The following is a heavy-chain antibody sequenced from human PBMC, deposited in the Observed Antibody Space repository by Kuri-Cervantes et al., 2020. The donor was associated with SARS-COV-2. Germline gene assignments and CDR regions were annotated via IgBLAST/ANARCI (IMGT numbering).Heavy chain of an antibody. Sequence: GGSLRLSCAASGFTFSSYWMSWVHQAPGKGLEWVANIKQDGSEKYYVDSVKGRFTISRDNAKNSLHLQMNSLTADDTAVYFCARVCKRGADCYDPWGQGTLVTVSS. V-gene: IGHV3-7*01. CDR1: GFTFSSYW. J-gene: IGHJ5*02. CDR2: IKQDGSEK. D-gene: IGHD2-21*02. CDR3: ARVCKRGADCYDP.